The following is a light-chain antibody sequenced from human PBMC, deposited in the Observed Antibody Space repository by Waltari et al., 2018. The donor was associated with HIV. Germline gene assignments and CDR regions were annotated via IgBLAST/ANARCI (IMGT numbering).Light chain of an antibody. V-gene: IGKV1-39*01. CDR2: AAS. CDR1: QTISTY. J-gene: IGKJ3*01. CDR3: QQSYSSPLT. Sequence: DIQLTQSPSSLSASVGDRVTIACRASQTISTYLNWYQQKPGKAPKLLISAASSLQSGVPSRFSGSASGTDFTVTISSLQPEDYATYYCQQSYSSPLTFGPGTKVDIK.